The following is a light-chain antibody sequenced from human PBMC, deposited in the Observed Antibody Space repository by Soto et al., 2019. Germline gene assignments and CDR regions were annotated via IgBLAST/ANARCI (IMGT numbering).Light chain of an antibody. CDR1: GSGIATFNY. CDR3: NSYSSTSFYV. V-gene: IGLV2-14*01. J-gene: IGLJ1*01. Sequence: QSVLAQPASMSGSPGQSITISCTGSGSGIATFNYVSWYQQYPGKAPKLLIYQVTSRASGVSHRFSGSKSGNTAALTISGLQPEDEAEYYCNSYSSTSFYVFGTGTKVTVL. CDR2: QVT.